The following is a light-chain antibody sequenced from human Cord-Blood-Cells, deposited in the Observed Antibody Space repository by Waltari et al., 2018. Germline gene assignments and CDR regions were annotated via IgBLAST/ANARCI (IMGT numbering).Light chain of an antibody. CDR1: QSVSSN. Sequence: EIVMTQSPATLSVSPGERAILSCRASQSVSSNLAWYQQKPGQAPRLLIYGASNRATGIPSRFSGSRSGTEFTLTISSLQSEDFAVEYCQQYNNWPPWTFGQGTKVEIK. CDR2: GAS. V-gene: IGKV3-15*01. J-gene: IGKJ1*01. CDR3: QQYNNWPPWT.